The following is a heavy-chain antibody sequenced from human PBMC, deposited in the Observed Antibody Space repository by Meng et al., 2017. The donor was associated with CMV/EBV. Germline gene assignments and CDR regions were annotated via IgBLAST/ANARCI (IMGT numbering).Heavy chain of an antibody. D-gene: IGHD3-16*01. CDR2: IYHSGST. V-gene: IGHV4-38-2*02. CDR3: ARVGVGYDSAFDP. J-gene: IGHJ5*02. CDR1: GYSIISGYY. Sequence: SETLSLTCTVSGYSIISGYYWGWIRQPPGKGLEWIGSIYHSGSTYYNPSLKSRVTISVDTSKNQFSLKLSSVTAADTAVYYCARVGVGYDSAFDPWGQGTLVTVSS.